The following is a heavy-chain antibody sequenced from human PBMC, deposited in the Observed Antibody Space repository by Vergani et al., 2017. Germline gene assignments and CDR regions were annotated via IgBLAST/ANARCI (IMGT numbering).Heavy chain of an antibody. D-gene: IGHD1-7*01. J-gene: IGHJ4*02. CDR2: INPNSGGT. Sequence: QVQLVQSGAEVKKPGASVKVSCKASGYTFTGYYMHWVRQAPGQGLEWMGRINPNSGGTNYAQKFQGRVTMTRDTSISTAYMELSRLRSDDTAVYYCARGYLSGTTELGVGYWGQGTLVTVSS. CDR3: ARGYLSGTTELGVGY. CDR1: GYTFTGYY. V-gene: IGHV1-2*06.